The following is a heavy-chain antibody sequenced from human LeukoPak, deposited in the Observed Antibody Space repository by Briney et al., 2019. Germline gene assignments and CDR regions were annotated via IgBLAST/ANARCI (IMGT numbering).Heavy chain of an antibody. D-gene: IGHD6-19*01. CDR1: GFIFTDYW. V-gene: IGHV3-74*01. CDR3: ARGLSYAVAYGDY. CDR2: INRDGTGT. J-gene: IGHJ4*02. Sequence: GGSLRLSCAPSGFIFTDYWFHWVRQTPGQGLVWVAAINRDGTGTSHADSVRGRFTVSRDNAKNTLYLQLNSLRADDTAVYYCARGLSYAVAYGDYWGQGTLVTVSS.